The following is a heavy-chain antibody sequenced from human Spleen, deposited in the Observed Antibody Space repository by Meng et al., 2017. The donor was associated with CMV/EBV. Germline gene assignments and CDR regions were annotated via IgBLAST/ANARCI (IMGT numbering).Heavy chain of an antibody. CDR3: AKSVFWNPDYYYGLDV. Sequence: GESLKISCAASGFTFSSYAMHWVRQAPGKGLEWVSVMYSGGSSTYYGDSVRGRFTFSRDNSKNMVYLQMNGLRAEDTAVYYCAKSVFWNPDYYYGLDVWGQGTSVTVSS. D-gene: IGHD1-1*01. V-gene: IGHV3-23*03. CDR2: MYSGGSST. J-gene: IGHJ6*02. CDR1: GFTFSSYA.